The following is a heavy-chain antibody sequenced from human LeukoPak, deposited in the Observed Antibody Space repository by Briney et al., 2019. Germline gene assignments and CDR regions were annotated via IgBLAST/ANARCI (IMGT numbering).Heavy chain of an antibody. CDR3: ARHPEQWLAPGLYYYYGMDV. CDR1: GGSISSYY. D-gene: IGHD6-19*01. Sequence: SETLSLTCTVSGGSISSYYWSWIQQPPGKGLEWIGYIYYSGSTNYNPSLKSRVTISVDTSKNQFSLKLSSVTAADTAVYYCARHPEQWLAPGLYYYYGMDVWGQGTTVTVSS. CDR2: IYYSGST. J-gene: IGHJ6*02. V-gene: IGHV4-59*08.